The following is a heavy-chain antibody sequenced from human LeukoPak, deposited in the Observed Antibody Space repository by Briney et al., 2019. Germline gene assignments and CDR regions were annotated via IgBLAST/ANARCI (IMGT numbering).Heavy chain of an antibody. CDR2: ISAYNGNT. CDR1: GYTFTSYG. D-gene: IGHD3-3*01. CDR3: ATYYDFWSGYPY. V-gene: IGHV1-18*01. J-gene: IGHJ4*02. Sequence: ASVKVSCKASGYTFTSYGISWVRQAPGQGLEWMGWISAYNGNTNYAQKFQGRVTMTEDTSTDTAYMELSSLRSEDTAVYYCATYYDFWSGYPYWGQGTLVTVSS.